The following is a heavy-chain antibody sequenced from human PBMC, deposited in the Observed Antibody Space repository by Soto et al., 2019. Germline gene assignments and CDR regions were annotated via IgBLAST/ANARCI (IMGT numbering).Heavy chain of an antibody. CDR3: AKGSLGVRPYYFDY. V-gene: IGHV3-23*01. Sequence: EVQLLESGGDLVQPGGSLRLSCAASGFTFSSFAMSWVRQAPGKGLEWVTAISGSGGSTYYADSVKGRFTISRDNSKNTLYLQTNTLRAEDTAVFYCAKGSLGVRPYYFDYWGQGTLVTVSS. CDR2: ISGSGGST. D-gene: IGHD7-27*01. CDR1: GFTFSSFA. J-gene: IGHJ4*02.